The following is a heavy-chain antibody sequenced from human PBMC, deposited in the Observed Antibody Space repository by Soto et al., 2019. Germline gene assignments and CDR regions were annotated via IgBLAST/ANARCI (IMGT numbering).Heavy chain of an antibody. CDR2: ISTLYDT. CDR1: GFTFKNYD. CDR3: ARGRSDDFSRSPPPTFDP. D-gene: IGHD2-21*02. J-gene: IGHJ5*02. Sequence: GGSLRLSCVASGFTFKNYDFYWVRQVTGKGLEWVSGISTLYDTFYVRSVRGRFTISRDNAKSSVYLQMNNLRAGDTGVYFCARGRSDDFSRSPPPTFDPWGQGTLVTVSS. V-gene: IGHV3-13*01.